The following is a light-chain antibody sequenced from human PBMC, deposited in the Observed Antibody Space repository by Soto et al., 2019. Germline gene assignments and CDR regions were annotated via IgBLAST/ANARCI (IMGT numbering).Light chain of an antibody. V-gene: IGKV3-20*01. Sequence: EIVLTQSPGTLSLSPGERATLSCRASQSVSSNYLAWYQQKPGQAPRLLIYGASSRATGIPDRFSGSGSGTDFTLTISRLEPEDFAVYYSQQYISSPRTFGQGTKAEIK. CDR1: QSVSSNY. CDR3: QQYISSPRT. CDR2: GAS. J-gene: IGKJ1*01.